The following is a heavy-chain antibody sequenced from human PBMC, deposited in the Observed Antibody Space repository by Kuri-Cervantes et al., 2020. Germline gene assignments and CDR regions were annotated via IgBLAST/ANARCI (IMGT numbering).Heavy chain of an antibody. CDR3: AKAFVYYDILTGYDKVSYYYGMDV. V-gene: IGHV3-30*18. D-gene: IGHD3-9*01. CDR1: GFTFSSFG. J-gene: IGHJ6*02. Sequence: GGSLRPSCAASGFTFSSFGMHWVRQAPGKGLEWVAVISYDGSNKYYADSVKGRFTISRDNSKNTLYLQMNSLRAEDTAVYYCAKAFVYYDILTGYDKVSYYYGMDVWGQGTTVTVSS. CDR2: ISYDGSNK.